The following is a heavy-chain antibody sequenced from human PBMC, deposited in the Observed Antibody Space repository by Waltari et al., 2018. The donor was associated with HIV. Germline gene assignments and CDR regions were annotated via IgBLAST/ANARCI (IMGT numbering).Heavy chain of an antibody. V-gene: IGHV3-21*01. CDR2: ISSSSSYI. CDR3: ARDHGFGYSSGF. D-gene: IGHD6-19*01. CDR1: GFTFSSYS. J-gene: IGHJ4*02. Sequence: EVQLVESGGGLVKHGGSLRLSCAVSGFTFSSYSMNWVRQAPGKGLEWVSSISSSSSYIYYADSVKGRFTISRDNAKNSLYLQMNSLRAEDTAVYYCARDHGFGYSSGFWGQGTLVTVSS.